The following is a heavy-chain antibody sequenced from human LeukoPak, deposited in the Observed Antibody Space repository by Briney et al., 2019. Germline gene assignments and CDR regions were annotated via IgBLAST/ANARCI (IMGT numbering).Heavy chain of an antibody. Sequence: ASVKVSCKASGYTFTGYYMHWVRQAPGQGLEWMGWINPNSGNTGYAQKFQGRVTITRNTSISTAYMELSSLRSEDTAVYYCARMGSSARRDYYYYYMDVWGKGTTVTVSS. CDR1: GYTFTGYY. D-gene: IGHD1-26*01. V-gene: IGHV1-8*03. CDR3: ARMGSSARRDYYYYYMDV. J-gene: IGHJ6*03. CDR2: INPNSGNT.